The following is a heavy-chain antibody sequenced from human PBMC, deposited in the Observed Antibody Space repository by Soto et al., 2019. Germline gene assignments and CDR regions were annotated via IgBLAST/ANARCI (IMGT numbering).Heavy chain of an antibody. CDR1: GFTFSSYG. D-gene: IGHD1-1*01. V-gene: IGHV3-30*18. Sequence: QVQLVESGGGVVQPGRSLRLSCAASGFTFSSYGMHWVRQAPGKGLEWVTVISYDGNVAYYADSVKGRFTISRDNSKTTLYLQMNSLRTEDTAMYYCAKEGPIPNWYFDYWGQGTLVTVSS. J-gene: IGHJ4*02. CDR2: ISYDGNVA. CDR3: AKEGPIPNWYFDY.